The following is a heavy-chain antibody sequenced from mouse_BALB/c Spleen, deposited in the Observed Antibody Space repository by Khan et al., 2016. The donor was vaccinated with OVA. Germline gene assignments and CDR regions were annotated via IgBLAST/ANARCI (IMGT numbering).Heavy chain of an antibody. CDR1: DYSITSGDY. V-gene: IGHV3-6*02. D-gene: IGHD2-14*01. CDR2: ISYDGSN. J-gene: IGHJ2*01. Sequence: EVKLLESGPGLVKPSQSLSLTCSVTDYSITSGDYWNWIRQFPGNKLELMGYISYDGSNNYTPSLKNRFSISRDTSKNQFFLKLNSVTTEDTTASYCAITHRYDGYSLDYWGQGTTLTVSS. CDR3: AITHRYDGYSLDY.